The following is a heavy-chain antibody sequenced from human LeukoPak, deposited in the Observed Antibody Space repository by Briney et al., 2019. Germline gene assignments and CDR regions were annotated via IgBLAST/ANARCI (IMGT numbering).Heavy chain of an antibody. CDR2: INPHTGAA. V-gene: IGHV1-2*02. D-gene: IGHD3-3*01. Sequence: ASVKVSCKVSGYSFIENYLHWVRQAPGQGLEWMGLINPHTGAANFSHKFQGRVTMTRDTSIGTAYMHLTRLKFDDTAMYYCARGKSGYSPWGQGTPVTVSS. CDR3: ARGKSGYSP. CDR1: GYSFIENY. J-gene: IGHJ4*02.